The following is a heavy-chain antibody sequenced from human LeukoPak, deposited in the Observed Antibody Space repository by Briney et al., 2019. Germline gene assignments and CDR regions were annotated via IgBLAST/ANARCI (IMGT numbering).Heavy chain of an antibody. D-gene: IGHD3-22*01. V-gene: IGHV1-18*01. Sequence: ASVKVSCTASGYTFTSYGISWVRQAPGQGLEWMGWISAYNGNTNYAQKLQGRVTMTTDTSTSTAYRELRSLRSDDTAVYYCAGMCGLDCSGYHDYWGEGTLVTVSS. CDR3: AGMCGLDCSGYHDY. CDR2: ISAYNGNT. CDR1: GYTFTSYG. J-gene: IGHJ4*02.